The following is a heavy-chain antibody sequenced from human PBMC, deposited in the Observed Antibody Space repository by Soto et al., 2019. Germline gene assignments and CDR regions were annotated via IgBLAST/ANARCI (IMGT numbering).Heavy chain of an antibody. J-gene: IGHJ2*01. CDR2: ISYDGSNK. V-gene: IGHV3-30-3*01. CDR1: GFTFSSYA. Sequence: QVQLVESGGGVVQPVRSLRLSCAASGFTFSSYAMHWVRQAPGKGLEWVAVISYDGSNKYYADSVKGRFTISRDNSKKTLYLQMNSLRAEGTAVYYCARDYRPHRATLGAPAGYFDLWGRGTLFTVSS. CDR3: ARDYRPHRATLGAPAGYFDL. D-gene: IGHD1-26*01.